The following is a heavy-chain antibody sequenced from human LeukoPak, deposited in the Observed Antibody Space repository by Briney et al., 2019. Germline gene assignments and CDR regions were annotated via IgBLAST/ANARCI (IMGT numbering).Heavy chain of an antibody. CDR2: IDYRERT. J-gene: IGHJ4*02. CDR3: ANYVSGTMRDY. V-gene: IGHV4-59*04. D-gene: IGHD3-16*01. Sequence: SETLSLTCTVSGGSINNYYWSWIRQPPGKGLEWIGSIDYRERTTYNPSPKSRVTISADTSRNQFSLKLSSVTATDTAVYYCANYVSGTMRDYWGQGTLVTVSS. CDR1: GGSINNYY.